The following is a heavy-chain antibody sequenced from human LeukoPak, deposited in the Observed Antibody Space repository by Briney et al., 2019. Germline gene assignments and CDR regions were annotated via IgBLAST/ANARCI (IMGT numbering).Heavy chain of an antibody. CDR3: ARDWVYKIDY. Sequence: GGSLRLSCTASGFTFSDHAMHWVRQAPGKGLEWVTVISYHARDQFYADSVKGRFTISRDNAKNTLTLQMNSLRVEDTAVYFCARDWVYKIDYWGRGTLVTVSS. V-gene: IGHV3-30*04. J-gene: IGHJ4*02. CDR2: ISYHARDQ. CDR1: GFTFSDHA. D-gene: IGHD5-24*01.